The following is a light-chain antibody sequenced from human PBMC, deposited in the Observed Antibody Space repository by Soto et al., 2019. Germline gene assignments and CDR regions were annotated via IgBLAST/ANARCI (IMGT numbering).Light chain of an antibody. J-gene: IGKJ1*01. CDR1: QSISSW. V-gene: IGKV1-5*03. CDR3: QHYNTYPWT. CDR2: KAS. Sequence: DIQMTQSPSTLSASVGDRVTIICRASQSISSWLAWYQQKGGKAPKLLISKASNLDSGVPSRFSGSGSGTEFTLTISSLQPGDFATYYCQHYNTYPWTFGQGTKVDI.